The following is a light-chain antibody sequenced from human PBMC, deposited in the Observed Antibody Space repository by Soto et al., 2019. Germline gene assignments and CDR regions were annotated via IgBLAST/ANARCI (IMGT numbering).Light chain of an antibody. CDR2: DNN. V-gene: IGLV1-51*01. CDR3: GTWDISLSVVV. CDR1: SSNIGNNY. Sequence: QSVLTQPPSVSVAPGQKVTISCSGSSSNIGNNYVSSYQQLPGTAPKLLIYDNNKRPSGIPDRFSVSKSGTSATLGITGLQTGDEADYYCGTWDISLSVVVFGGGTKLTVL. J-gene: IGLJ2*01.